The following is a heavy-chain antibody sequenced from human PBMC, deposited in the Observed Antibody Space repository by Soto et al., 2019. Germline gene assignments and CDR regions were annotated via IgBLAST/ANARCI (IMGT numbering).Heavy chain of an antibody. D-gene: IGHD6-13*01. V-gene: IGHV3-21*01. CDR3: ARVWSSSWSLKPDY. J-gene: IGHJ4*02. CDR1: GFTFSSYS. CDR2: ISSSSSYI. Sequence: PGGSLRLSCAASGFTFSSYSMNWVRQAPGKGLEWVSSISSSSSYIYYADSVKGRFTISRDNAKNSLYLQKNSLRAEDTAVYYCARVWSSSWSLKPDYWGQGTLVTVSS.